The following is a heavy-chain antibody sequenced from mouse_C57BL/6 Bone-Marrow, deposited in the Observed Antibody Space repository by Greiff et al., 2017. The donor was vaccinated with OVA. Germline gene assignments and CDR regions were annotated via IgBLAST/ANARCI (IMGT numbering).Heavy chain of an antibody. J-gene: IGHJ4*01. CDR2: ISNGGGST. CDR3: ARRGDGYYVGAMDY. D-gene: IGHD2-3*01. Sequence: EVMLVESGGGLVQPGGSLKLSCAASGFTFSDYYMYWVRQTPEKRLEWVAYISNGGGSTYYPDTVKGRFTISRDNAKNTLYLQMSRLKSEDTAMYYCARRGDGYYVGAMDYWGQGTSVTVSS. CDR1: GFTFSDYY. V-gene: IGHV5-12*01.